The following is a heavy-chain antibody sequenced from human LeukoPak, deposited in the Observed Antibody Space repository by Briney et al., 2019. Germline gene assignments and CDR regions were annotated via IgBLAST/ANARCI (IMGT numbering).Heavy chain of an antibody. V-gene: IGHV4-59*01. CDR1: GGSMRSYY. Sequence: PSETLSLTCTVSGGSMRSYYWNWIRQPPGKGLEWIGYIYYSGSINYNPSLKSRLTMSVDTSKNQFSLKLTSVTTADTAVYFCAREDETFDYWGQGTLVTVSS. CDR2: IYYSGSI. CDR3: AREDETFDY. J-gene: IGHJ4*02.